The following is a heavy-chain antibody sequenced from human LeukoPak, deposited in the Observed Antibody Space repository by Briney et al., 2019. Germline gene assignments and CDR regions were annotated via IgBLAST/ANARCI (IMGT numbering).Heavy chain of an antibody. J-gene: IGHJ4*02. CDR1: GYTFTSYA. Sequence: ASVKVSCQASGYTFTSYAMHWVRQAPGQRLEWMGWVNAGNGNTKYSQKFQGRVTITRDTSASTAYMELSSLRSEDTAVYYCARARGGSYGYSYYFDYWGQGTLVTVSS. CDR2: VNAGNGNT. D-gene: IGHD5-18*01. CDR3: ARARGGSYGYSYYFDY. V-gene: IGHV1-3*01.